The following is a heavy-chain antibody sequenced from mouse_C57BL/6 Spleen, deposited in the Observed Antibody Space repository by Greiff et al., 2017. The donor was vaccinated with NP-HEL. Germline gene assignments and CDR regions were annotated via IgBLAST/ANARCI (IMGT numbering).Heavy chain of an antibody. D-gene: IGHD2-5*01. J-gene: IGHJ1*03. CDR2: ISSGGSYT. CDR3: ARREDSNGYFDV. Sequence: EVKLMESGGDLVKPGGSLKLSCAASGFTFSSYGMSWVRQTPDKRLEWVATISSGGSYTYYPDSVKGRFTISRDNAKNTLYLQMSSLKSEDTAMYYCARREDSNGYFDVWGTGTTVTVSS. V-gene: IGHV5-6*02. CDR1: GFTFSSYG.